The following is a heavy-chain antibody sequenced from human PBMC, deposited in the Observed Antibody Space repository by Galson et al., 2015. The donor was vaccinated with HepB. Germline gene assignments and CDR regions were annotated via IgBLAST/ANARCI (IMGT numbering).Heavy chain of an antibody. Sequence: SLRLSCAASGFTFSSYSMNWVRQAPGKGLEWVSSISSSSSYIYYADSVKGRFTISRDNAKNSLYLQMNSLRAEDTAVYYCARVGSSGARGGYYYMDVWGKGTTVTVPS. D-gene: IGHD6-19*01. CDR1: GFTFSSYS. J-gene: IGHJ6*03. V-gene: IGHV3-21*01. CDR3: ARVGSSGARGGYYYMDV. CDR2: ISSSSSYI.